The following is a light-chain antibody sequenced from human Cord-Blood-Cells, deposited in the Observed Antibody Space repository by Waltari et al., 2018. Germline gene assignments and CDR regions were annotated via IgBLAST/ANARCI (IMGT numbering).Light chain of an antibody. CDR2: EGS. Sequence: QSALPQPASVSGSPGQSIPIPCTGTSSDVGRYNLVSWYQQHPGTAPKLMIYEGSKRPSGVSNRFSGSKSGNTASLTISGLQAEDEADYYCCSYAGSSTVVFGGGTKLTVL. J-gene: IGLJ2*01. V-gene: IGLV2-23*01. CDR1: SSDVGRYNL. CDR3: CSYAGSSTVV.